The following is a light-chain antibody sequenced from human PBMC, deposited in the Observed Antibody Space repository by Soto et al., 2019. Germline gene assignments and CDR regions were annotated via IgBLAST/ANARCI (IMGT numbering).Light chain of an antibody. V-gene: IGKV3-11*01. Sequence: EIVFTEAPATVSLSPGERASLSCRASQSIGLAIAWYQHKPGQAPRLLIFDASQRATGIPARFRGSGSGTDFTLSISSLEPEDFAVYYCQQRTDRPPWTFGQGTKVDI. CDR2: DAS. J-gene: IGKJ1*01. CDR3: QQRTDRPPWT. CDR1: QSIGLA.